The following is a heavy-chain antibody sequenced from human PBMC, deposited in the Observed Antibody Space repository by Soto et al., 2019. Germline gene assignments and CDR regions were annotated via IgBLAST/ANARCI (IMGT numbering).Heavy chain of an antibody. CDR3: GNISVAGTFDY. J-gene: IGHJ4*02. CDR1: GFTFSSYG. Sequence: GGSLRLSCAASGFTFSSYGMHWVRQAPGNGLEWVAVISYDGSNKYYADSVKGRFTISRDNSKNTLYLQMNSLRAEDTAVYYCGNISVAGTFDYWGQGTLVTVSS. V-gene: IGHV3-30*03. D-gene: IGHD6-19*01. CDR2: ISYDGSNK.